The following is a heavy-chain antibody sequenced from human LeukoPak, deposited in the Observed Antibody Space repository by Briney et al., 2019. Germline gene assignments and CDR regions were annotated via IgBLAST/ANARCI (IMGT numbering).Heavy chain of an antibody. J-gene: IGHJ3*02. D-gene: IGHD6-13*01. Sequence: PGGSLRLSCAASGFTFSSYWMSWVRQAPGKGLEWVANIKQDGSEKYYVDSVKGRFTISRDNAKNSLYLQMNSLRAEDTAVYYCARERIVHSSSWYFGAFDIWGQGTMVTVSS. CDR2: IKQDGSEK. V-gene: IGHV3-7*03. CDR3: ARERIVHSSSWYFGAFDI. CDR1: GFTFSSYW.